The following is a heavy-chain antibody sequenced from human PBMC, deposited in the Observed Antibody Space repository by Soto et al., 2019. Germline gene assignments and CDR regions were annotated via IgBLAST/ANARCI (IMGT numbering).Heavy chain of an antibody. V-gene: IGHV2-5*02. J-gene: IGHJ3*01. CDR1: GFSLSTSEVA. CDR3: AHCIAGNDAFDV. CDR2: LYGDDDM. D-gene: IGHD6-13*01. Sequence: QITLTESGPTLVKPTQTLTLTCTFSGFSLSTSEVAVGWIRQPPGKALEWLALLYGDDDMRYSPSLKNRLTXXXXXXXXXXXXXXXXXDPXXXXXXXCAHCIAGNDAFDVWGQGTMVTVSS.